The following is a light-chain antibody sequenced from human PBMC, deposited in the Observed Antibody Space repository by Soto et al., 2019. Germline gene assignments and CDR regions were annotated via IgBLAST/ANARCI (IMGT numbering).Light chain of an antibody. V-gene: IGKV3-20*01. CDR2: DVP. J-gene: IGKJ1*01. CDR1: QSVSSAY. Sequence: EIALTQSQGTLSLSPGERATLSWGASQSVSSAYLAWYQQKPGQAPRPLIYDVPTRATDIPDRFSGSGSGTDFTLTINRLDPEDFAVYYCQQYSISSTFCQGTKVDIK. CDR3: QQYSISST.